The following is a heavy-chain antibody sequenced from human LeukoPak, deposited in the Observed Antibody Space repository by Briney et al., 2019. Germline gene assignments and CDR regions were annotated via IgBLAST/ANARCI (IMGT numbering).Heavy chain of an antibody. CDR2: ISSSSDYR. D-gene: IGHD6-19*01. CDR1: GFTFSSYS. J-gene: IGHJ2*01. CDR3: AVAGLSYWYFDL. Sequence: GGSLRLSCAASGFTFSSYSMNWVRQAPGKGLEWVSSISSSSDYRYYADSVKGRFTISRDNAKNSLYLQMTSLRAEDTAVYYCAVAGLSYWYFDLWGRGTLVTVSS. V-gene: IGHV3-21*01.